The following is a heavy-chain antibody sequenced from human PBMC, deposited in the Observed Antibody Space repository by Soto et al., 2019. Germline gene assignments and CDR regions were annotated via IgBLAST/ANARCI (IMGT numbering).Heavy chain of an antibody. Sequence: SQTLSLKCTVADGSISSYYWRWIRQHPGKGPEWIGYVYHSGSTNYNPSLKSRVTISLDTSKNQFSLNLNSVTAADTAVYYCARVLHRGIAAADPYFDYWGQGTLVTVSS. D-gene: IGHD6-13*01. CDR1: DGSISSYY. CDR2: VYHSGST. V-gene: IGHV4-59*01. CDR3: ARVLHRGIAAADPYFDY. J-gene: IGHJ4*02.